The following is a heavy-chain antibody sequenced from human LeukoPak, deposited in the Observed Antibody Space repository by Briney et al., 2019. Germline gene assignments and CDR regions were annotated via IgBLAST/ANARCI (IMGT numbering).Heavy chain of an antibody. D-gene: IGHD6-19*01. CDR2: IYASGGA. J-gene: IGHJ4*02. V-gene: IGHV4-59*02. CDR3: AREAPGGSGWTYFDY. Sequence: PSETLSLTCAVSGGSVSGHYWDWIRQPPGKGLEWIGYIYASGGANYNPSLKSRVTISLDSSENRFSLKQTSVTAADTAVYYCAREAPGGSGWTYFDYWGQGSLVTVSS. CDR1: GGSVSGHY.